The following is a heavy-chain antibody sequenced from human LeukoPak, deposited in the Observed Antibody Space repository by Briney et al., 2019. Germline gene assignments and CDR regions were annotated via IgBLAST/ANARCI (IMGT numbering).Heavy chain of an antibody. CDR1: GFXFSSYA. Sequence: PGGSLRLSCVASGFXFSSYAMSWVRQAPGKGLEWVSAISAGGDTTYTADSVRGRFTISRDNSNNTLYLQMNTLTAEDTAVYYCAGISYSGTWPVGYWGQGALVTVTA. CDR2: ISAGGDTT. J-gene: IGHJ4*02. V-gene: IGHV3-23*01. D-gene: IGHD6-25*01. CDR3: AGISYSGTWPVGY.